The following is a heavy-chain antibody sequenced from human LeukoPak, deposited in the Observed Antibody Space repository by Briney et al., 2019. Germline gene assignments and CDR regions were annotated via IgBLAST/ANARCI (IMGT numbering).Heavy chain of an antibody. V-gene: IGHV4-59*01. J-gene: IGHJ4*02. CDR2: IYYSGST. CDR3: ARDIRRGNYDFWSGPYLDY. CDR1: GGSISSYY. D-gene: IGHD3-3*01. Sequence: PSETLSLTRTVSGGSISSYYWSWIRQPPGKGLEWIGYIYYSGSTNYNPSLKSRVTISVDTSKNQFSLKLSSVTAADTAVYYCARDIRRGNYDFWSGPYLDYWGQGTLVTVSS.